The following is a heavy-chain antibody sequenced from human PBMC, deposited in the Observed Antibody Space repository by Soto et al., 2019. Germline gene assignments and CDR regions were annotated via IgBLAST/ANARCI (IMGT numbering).Heavy chain of an antibody. J-gene: IGHJ5*02. CDR3: ARVRMGYVILTGYFPNNWFAP. CDR2: IYYSGST. D-gene: IGHD3-9*01. CDR1: GGSISSGDYY. Sequence: SETLSLTCTVSGGSISSGDYYWSWIRQPPGKGLEWIGYIYYSGSTYYNPSLKSRVTISVDTSKNQFSLKLSSVTAADTAVYYCARVRMGYVILTGYFPNNWFAPWGQGTLVPVSS. V-gene: IGHV4-30-4*01.